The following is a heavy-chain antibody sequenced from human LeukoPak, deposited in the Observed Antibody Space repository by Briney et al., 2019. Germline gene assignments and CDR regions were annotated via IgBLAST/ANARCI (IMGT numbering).Heavy chain of an antibody. Sequence: PSETLSLTCTVSGRSISSGNNYWGWIRQPPGKGLERIGTIYYSGSTYYNPSLKSRVTMSVDTSKNQFSLKLSSVTAADTAVYYCARSSILTGYSAFDYWGQGTLVTVSS. CDR1: GRSISSGNNY. CDR3: ARSSILTGYSAFDY. CDR2: IYYSGST. V-gene: IGHV4-39*01. J-gene: IGHJ4*02. D-gene: IGHD3-9*01.